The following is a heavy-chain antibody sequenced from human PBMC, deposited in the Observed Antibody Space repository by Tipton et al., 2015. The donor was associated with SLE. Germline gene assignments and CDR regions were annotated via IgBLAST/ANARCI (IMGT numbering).Heavy chain of an antibody. V-gene: IGHV4-61*02. CDR2: IYTGGST. J-gene: IGHJ4*02. Sequence: TLSLTCTVSGGSISSGSYYWSWIRQPAGKGLEWIGRIYTGGSTNYNPSLKSRVTISVDTSKNQFSLKLSSVTAADTAVYYCARQGSGVNYWGQGTLVTVSS. D-gene: IGHD6-19*01. CDR1: GGSISSGSYY. CDR3: ARQGSGVNY.